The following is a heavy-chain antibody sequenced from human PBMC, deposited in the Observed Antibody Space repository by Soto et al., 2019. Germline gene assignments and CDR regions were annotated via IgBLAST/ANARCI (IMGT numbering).Heavy chain of an antibody. CDR2: INRSGST. CDR3: ARGARRRYSSSHCTVDYMDV. CDR1: GGSFSGYY. Sequence: PSETLSLTCAVYGGSFSGYYWSWIRQPPGKGLEWIGEINRSGSTSYNPSLKSRVTISVDTSKNQFSLKLSSVTAADTAVYYCARGARRRYSSSHCTVDYMDVWGQGTTVTLSS. V-gene: IGHV4-34*01. D-gene: IGHD6-6*01. J-gene: IGHJ6*03.